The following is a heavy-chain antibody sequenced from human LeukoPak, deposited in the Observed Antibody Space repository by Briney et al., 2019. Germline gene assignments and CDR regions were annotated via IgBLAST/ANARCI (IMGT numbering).Heavy chain of an antibody. CDR2: INWKTGAT. CDR3: ARETSARGVSTH. D-gene: IGHD3-10*01. CDR1: GFTFNSYD. J-gene: IGHJ4*02. V-gene: IGHV3-20*04. Sequence: GGSLRLSCAASGFTFNSYDMNWVRQAPGKGLEWLSGINWKTGATGYSDSVKGRFTISKDNTKNSLYLQMNSLRAEDTAFYYCARETSARGVSTHWGQGTLVTVSS.